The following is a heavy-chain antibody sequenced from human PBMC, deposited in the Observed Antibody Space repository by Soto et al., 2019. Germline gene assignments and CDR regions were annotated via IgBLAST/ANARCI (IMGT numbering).Heavy chain of an antibody. Sequence: ASVKVSCKASGYTFTRYGISWVRQAPGQGLEWWGWISAYNGNTNYAQKLQGRVTMTTDTSTSTAYMELRSLRSDDTSVYYCARGYPTIAVAGLFDYWGQGTLVTVSS. CDR3: ARGYPTIAVAGLFDY. V-gene: IGHV1-18*01. CDR1: GYTFTRYG. D-gene: IGHD6-19*01. CDR2: ISAYNGNT. J-gene: IGHJ4*02.